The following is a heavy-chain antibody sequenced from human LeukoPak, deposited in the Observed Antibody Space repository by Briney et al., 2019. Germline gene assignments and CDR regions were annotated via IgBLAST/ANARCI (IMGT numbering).Heavy chain of an antibody. Sequence: GGSLRLSCAASGFTFDDYTMHWVRQAPGKGLEWVSLISWDGGSTYYADSVKGRFTISRDNSKNSLYLQMNSLRTEDTALYYCAKSGRPYNYYDSSGYQNWFDPWGQGTLVTVSS. D-gene: IGHD3-22*01. CDR3: AKSGRPYNYYDSSGYQNWFDP. CDR2: ISWDGGST. V-gene: IGHV3-43*01. CDR1: GFTFDDYT. J-gene: IGHJ5*02.